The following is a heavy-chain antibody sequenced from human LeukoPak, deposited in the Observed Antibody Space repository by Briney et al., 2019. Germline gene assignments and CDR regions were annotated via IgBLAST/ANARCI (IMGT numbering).Heavy chain of an antibody. CDR2: IYYSGST. CDR1: GGSISSSSYY. Sequence: PSETLSLTCTVSGGSISSSSYYWGWIRQPPGKGLEWIGSIYYSGSTYYNPSLKSRVTISVDTSKNQFSLKLSSVTAADTAVYYCARVGQHYYDSTEPARVLFDYWGQGTLVTVSS. V-gene: IGHV4-39*01. D-gene: IGHD3-22*01. J-gene: IGHJ4*02. CDR3: ARVGQHYYDSTEPARVLFDY.